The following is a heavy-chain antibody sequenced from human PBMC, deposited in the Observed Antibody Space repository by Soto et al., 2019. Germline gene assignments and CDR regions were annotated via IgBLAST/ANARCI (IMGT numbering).Heavy chain of an antibody. Sequence: QVQLKQSGAEVKKPGASVKVSCKVSGDRLSEGYMHWVRQTPGKGPEWMGGLDPEEGETIHAQRFEGRVTMTEDTSTHTAYMELRNLRSDDTAVYYCATVDVWAPPFFDNWGQGTLVIVSS. CDR1: GDRLSEGY. CDR3: ATVDVWAPPFFDN. V-gene: IGHV1-24*01. CDR2: LDPEEGET. J-gene: IGHJ4*02. D-gene: IGHD3-9*01.